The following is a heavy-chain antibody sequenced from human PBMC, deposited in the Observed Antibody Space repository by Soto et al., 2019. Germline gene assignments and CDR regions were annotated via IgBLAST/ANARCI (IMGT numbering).Heavy chain of an antibody. Sequence: EVQLVESGGGLVQPGGSLRLSCAASGFTFSSYSMNWVRQAPGKGLEWVSYISSSSSTIYYADSVKGRFTISRDNAKNSLYLQSNSPRDEDTAVYYCARELRAVGATTPAVDYWGQGTLVTVSS. J-gene: IGHJ4*02. D-gene: IGHD1-26*01. CDR1: GFTFSSYS. CDR2: ISSSSSTI. CDR3: ARELRAVGATTPAVDY. V-gene: IGHV3-48*02.